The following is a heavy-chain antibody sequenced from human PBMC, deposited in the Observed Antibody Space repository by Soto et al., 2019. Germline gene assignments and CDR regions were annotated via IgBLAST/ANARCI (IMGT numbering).Heavy chain of an antibody. CDR1: GGSVRDSY. D-gene: IGHD1-26*01. CDR3: ARVGHLNVYYASDY. J-gene: IGHJ4*02. CDR2: VSASGIT. Sequence: QVQLQASGPGLVKPSETLSLICTVSGGSVRDSYWTWIRQPPGKGLEWIGYVSASGITKYSSSLNSRVTLSVDTSKNQFSLKVNSETTADTAIYYCARVGHLNVYYASDYWGQGVLVTVSS. V-gene: IGHV4-59*02.